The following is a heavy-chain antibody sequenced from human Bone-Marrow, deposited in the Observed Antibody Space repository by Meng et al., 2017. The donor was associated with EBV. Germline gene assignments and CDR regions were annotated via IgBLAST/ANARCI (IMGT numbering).Heavy chain of an antibody. CDR2: ISSTATYI. CDR3: VRGYYGSGSPPGGY. J-gene: IGHJ4*02. CDR1: GLTFSSYN. V-gene: IGHV3-21*01. Sequence: EVQLVESGGGLVKPGGSLRLSCAASGLTFSSYNMNWVRQAPGKGLEWVSSISSTATYIYYADSVKGRFTISRDDAKNSLYLQMNSLRGEDTAVYYCVRGYYGSGSPPGGYWGQGTLVTVSS. D-gene: IGHD3-10*01.